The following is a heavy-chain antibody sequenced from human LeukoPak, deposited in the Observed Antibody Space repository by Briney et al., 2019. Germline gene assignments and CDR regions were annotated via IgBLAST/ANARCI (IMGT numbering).Heavy chain of an antibody. CDR3: ARDLSLESLLWCGEFPVRDNYYYYGMDV. D-gene: IGHD3-10*01. CDR1: GFTFSSYS. Sequence: GGSLRLSCAASGFTFSSYSMNWVRQAPGKGLEWVSSISSSSSYIYYADSVKGRFTISRDNAKNSLYLQMNSLRAEDTAVYYCARDLSLESLLWCGEFPVRDNYYYYGMDVWGQGTTVTVSS. J-gene: IGHJ6*02. V-gene: IGHV3-21*01. CDR2: ISSSSSYI.